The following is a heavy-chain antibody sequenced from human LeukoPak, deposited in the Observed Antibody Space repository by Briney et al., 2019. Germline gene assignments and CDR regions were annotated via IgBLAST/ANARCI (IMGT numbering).Heavy chain of an antibody. V-gene: IGHV3-30*03. Sequence: GGSLRLSCAASGFTFSSYGMHWVRQAPGKGLEWVAVISYDGSNKNYADSVKGRCTISRDNSKNTIYLQMNSLSAEDTAVSFCARDPYSGSRVDSHTWFDPGGQATLATVS. CDR1: GFTFSSYG. CDR3: ARDPYSGSRVDSHTWFDP. J-gene: IGHJ5*02. CDR2: ISYDGSNK. D-gene: IGHD1-26*01.